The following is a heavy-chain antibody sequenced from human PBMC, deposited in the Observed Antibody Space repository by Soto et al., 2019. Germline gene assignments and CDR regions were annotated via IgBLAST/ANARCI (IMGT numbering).Heavy chain of an antibody. V-gene: IGHV4-30-4*01. CDR3: ARLYSSGWYLYYFDY. Sequence: SETLSLTCTVSGASISRGDYYWGWVRQPPGKGLEWIGYIFYSESTYYNPSLKSRVTISVDTSKNQFSLKLSSVTAADTAVYYCARLYSSGWYLYYFDYWGQGTLVTVSS. D-gene: IGHD6-19*01. CDR1: GASISRGDYY. J-gene: IGHJ4*02. CDR2: IFYSEST.